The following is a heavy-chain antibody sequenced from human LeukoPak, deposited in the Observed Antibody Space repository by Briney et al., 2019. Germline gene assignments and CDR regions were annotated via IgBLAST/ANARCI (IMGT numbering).Heavy chain of an antibody. J-gene: IGHJ6*02. V-gene: IGHV1-24*01. D-gene: IGHD1-26*01. CDR1: GYTLTELS. Sequence: ASVKVSCEVSGYTLTELSMHWVRQAPGKGLEWMGGFDPEDGETIYAQKFQGRVTMTEDTSTDTAYMELSSLRSEDTAVYYCATDSEKRGRYYYYGMDVWGQGTTVTVSS. CDR2: FDPEDGET. CDR3: ATDSEKRGRYYYYGMDV.